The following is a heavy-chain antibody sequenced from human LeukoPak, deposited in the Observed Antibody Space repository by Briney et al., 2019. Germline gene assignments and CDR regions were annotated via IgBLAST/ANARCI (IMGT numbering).Heavy chain of an antibody. Sequence: SETLSLTCAVSGGSISSGGYSWSWIRQPPGKGLEWIGYIYHSGSTYYNPSLKSRVTISVDRSKNQFSLKLSSVTAADTAVYYCARRNLEWLLDYWGQGTLVTVSS. CDR1: GGSISSGGYS. CDR2: IYHSGST. V-gene: IGHV4-30-2*01. D-gene: IGHD3-3*01. J-gene: IGHJ4*02. CDR3: ARRNLEWLLDY.